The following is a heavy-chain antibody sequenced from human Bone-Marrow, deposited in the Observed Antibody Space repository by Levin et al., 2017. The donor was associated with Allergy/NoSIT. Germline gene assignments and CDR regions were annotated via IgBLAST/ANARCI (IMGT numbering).Heavy chain of an antibody. CDR1: GFTFRSYG. D-gene: IGHD2-21*02. CDR2: IWYDGSKK. J-gene: IGHJ6*02. CDR3: ARDKGLPYHYYGMDV. V-gene: IGHV3-33*01. Sequence: SCVASGFTFRSYGIHWVRQAPGKGLEWVAVIWYDGSKKDYADSVKGRFTISRDNSKNTLYLEMNSLRGEDTAVYYCARDKGLPYHYYGMDVWGQGTTVTVSS.